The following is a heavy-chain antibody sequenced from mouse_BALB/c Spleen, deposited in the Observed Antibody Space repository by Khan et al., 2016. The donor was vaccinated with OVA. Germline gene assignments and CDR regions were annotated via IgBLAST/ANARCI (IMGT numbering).Heavy chain of an antibody. Sequence: QIQLVQSGPELKKPGETVKISCKASGYTFTNYGMNWVKQAPGKGLKWMGWINTYTGEPTYADDFKGRFAFFLETSASTAYSQINNLKQDDTATYYGTSVVCYLYAMDYWGQGTSVTVSS. V-gene: IGHV9-3-1*01. CDR3: TSVVCYLYAMDY. CDR2: INTYTGEP. J-gene: IGHJ4*01. CDR1: GYTFTNYG. D-gene: IGHD1-1*01.